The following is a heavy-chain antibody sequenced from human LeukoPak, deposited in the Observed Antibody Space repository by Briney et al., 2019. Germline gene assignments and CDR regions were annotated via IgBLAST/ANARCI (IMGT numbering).Heavy chain of an antibody. CDR3: ARGQGGAPPLYYYYYYGMDV. CDR2: MNPNSGNT. D-gene: IGHD2/OR15-2a*01. V-gene: IGHV1-8*01. Sequence: GASVKVSCKASGYTFTSYDINWVRQATGQGLEWMGWMNPNSGNTGYAQKFQGRVTMTRNTSISTAYMELSSLRSEDTAVYYCARGQGGAPPLYYYYYYGMDVWGQGTTVTVSS. CDR1: GYTFTSYD. J-gene: IGHJ6*02.